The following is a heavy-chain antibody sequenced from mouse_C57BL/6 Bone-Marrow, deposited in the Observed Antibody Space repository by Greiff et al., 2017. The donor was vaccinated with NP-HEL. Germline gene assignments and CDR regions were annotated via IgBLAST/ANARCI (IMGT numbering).Heavy chain of an antibody. CDR1: GYSFTGYF. V-gene: IGHV1-43*01. CDR2: INPSTGGT. J-gene: IGHJ3*01. Sequence: VQLKESGPELVKPGASVKISCKASGYSFTGYFMHWVKQSSEKSLEWIGEINPSTGGTSYNQKFKGKATLTVDKSSSTAYMQLKSLTSEDSAVYYCGKGAAYWGQGTLVTVSA. CDR3: GKGAAY.